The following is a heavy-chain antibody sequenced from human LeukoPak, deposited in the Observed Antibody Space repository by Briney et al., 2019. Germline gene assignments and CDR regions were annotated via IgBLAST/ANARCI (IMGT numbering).Heavy chain of an antibody. Sequence: ASVKVSCKASGYTFTSYDINWVRQATGQGLEWMGWMNPNSGNTGYAQKFQGRVTMTRNTSISTAYMELSSLRSEDTAVYYCARVRLWYHWFDPWGQGTLVTVSS. CDR1: GYTFTSYD. J-gene: IGHJ5*02. D-gene: IGHD5-18*01. CDR2: MNPNSGNT. CDR3: ARVRLWYHWFDP. V-gene: IGHV1-8*01.